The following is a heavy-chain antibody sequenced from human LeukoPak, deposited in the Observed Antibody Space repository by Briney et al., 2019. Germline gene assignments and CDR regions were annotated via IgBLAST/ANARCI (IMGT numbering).Heavy chain of an antibody. D-gene: IGHD1-20*01. CDR2: LYTDGTT. CDR1: GFSVSSNY. Sequence: PGGSLRLSCVASGFSVSSNYMSWVRRAPAKGLVGGSLLYTDGTTYYASSVEGRFTISRDDSRNTIYLHMNSLRADDTAVYYCARGGVYYWNPRYWGQGTLVTVSS. J-gene: IGHJ4*02. V-gene: IGHV3-53*01. CDR3: ARGGVYYWNPRY.